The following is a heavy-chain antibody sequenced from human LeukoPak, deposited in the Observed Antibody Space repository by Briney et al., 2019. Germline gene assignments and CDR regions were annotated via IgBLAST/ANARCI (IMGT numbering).Heavy chain of an antibody. J-gene: IGHJ3*02. Sequence: GGSLRLSCAASGFTFSSHWMHWVRQGPGKGLVWVSRINSDGSSTSHADSVKGRFTISRDNAKSTLYLQMNSLRAEDTAVYYCARVRVGSGSSHAADAFDIWGQGTMVTVSS. CDR2: INSDGSST. CDR3: ARVRVGSGSSHAADAFDI. V-gene: IGHV3-74*01. D-gene: IGHD1-26*01. CDR1: GFTFSSHW.